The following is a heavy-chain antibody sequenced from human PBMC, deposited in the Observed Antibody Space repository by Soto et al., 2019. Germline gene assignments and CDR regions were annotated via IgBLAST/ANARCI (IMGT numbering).Heavy chain of an antibody. V-gene: IGHV3-74*01. D-gene: IGHD4-4*01. Sequence: EVQLVESGGGLVQPGGSLRLSCAAAGFTLSSYWMHWVRQAPGKGLVWVSRINGDGSNTFYADSVKGRFTISRDNAKNTVYLQMNSLRAEDTAVYYCARGIQYRYGMDVWGQGTTVTVSS. CDR2: INGDGSNT. CDR3: ARGIQYRYGMDV. J-gene: IGHJ6*02. CDR1: GFTLSSYW.